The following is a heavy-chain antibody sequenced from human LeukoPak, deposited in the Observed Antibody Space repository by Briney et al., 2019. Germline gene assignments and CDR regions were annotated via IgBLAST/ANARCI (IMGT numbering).Heavy chain of an antibody. Sequence: ASVKVSCKVSGYTLTELFMHWVRQAPGKGLEWMGGFDPEDGETIYAQKFQGRVTMTEDTSTDTAYKELSSLRSEDTAVYYCATVILQYYYGSGSPFDYWGQGTLVTVSS. D-gene: IGHD3-10*01. CDR1: GYTLTELF. CDR3: ATVILQYYYGSGSPFDY. V-gene: IGHV1-24*01. CDR2: FDPEDGET. J-gene: IGHJ4*02.